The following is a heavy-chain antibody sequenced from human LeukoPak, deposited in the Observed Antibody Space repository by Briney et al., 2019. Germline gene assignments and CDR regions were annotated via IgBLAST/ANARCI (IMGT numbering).Heavy chain of an antibody. CDR3: SRGHYGPDY. CDR2: IQRDRSSP. J-gene: IGHJ4*02. CDR1: GFTYSGSS. D-gene: IGHD3-16*01. V-gene: IGHV3-74*01. Sequence: PGGSLRLSCTASGFTYSGSSMHWVRQAPGKGLEWVSGIQRDRSSPTYADSVKGRFTISRDNAKGSVYLQVNILRAEDTAVYYCSRGHYGPDYWGQGTLVTVSS.